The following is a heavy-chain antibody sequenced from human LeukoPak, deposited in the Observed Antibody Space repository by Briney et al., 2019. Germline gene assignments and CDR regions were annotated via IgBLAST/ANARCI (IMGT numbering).Heavy chain of an antibody. V-gene: IGHV4-61*02. CDR3: ARGNCGPVCPMYNWFDP. CDR2: ILGSGRT. Sequence: SETLSLTCTISGDSISNTDYYWTWIRQPAGKGLEWIGRILGSGRTRYNPSLESRATISIDTSKNQFSLKLISVTAADTAVYFCARGNCGPVCPMYNWFDPWGQGTLVTVSS. D-gene: IGHD2-21*01. J-gene: IGHJ5*02. CDR1: GDSISNTDYY.